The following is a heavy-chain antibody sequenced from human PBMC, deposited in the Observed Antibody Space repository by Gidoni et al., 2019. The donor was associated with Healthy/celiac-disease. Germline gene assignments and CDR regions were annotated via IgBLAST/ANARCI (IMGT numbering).Heavy chain of an antibody. Sequence: QVRLQQWRAGRLKPSETLSLTCAVYGGSCSGYYWSWIRQPPGKGLGWIGEINQSGSTNYNPSLKSRVTISVDTPKNQFSLKLSSVTAADTAVYYCARGIPPEGQDYWGQGTLVTVSA. CDR3: ARGIPPEGQDY. V-gene: IGHV4-34*01. D-gene: IGHD2-21*01. CDR2: INQSGST. CDR1: GGSCSGYY. J-gene: IGHJ4*02.